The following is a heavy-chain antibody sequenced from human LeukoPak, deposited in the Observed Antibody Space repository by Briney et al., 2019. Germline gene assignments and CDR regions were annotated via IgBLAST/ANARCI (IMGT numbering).Heavy chain of an antibody. CDR1: GGTFSGNS. CDR3: ARETRDSNWNSVAYLDH. V-gene: IGHV1-69*08. CDR2: FIPILNTT. J-gene: IGHJ4*02. D-gene: IGHD1-7*01. Sequence: ASVTVSCKASGGTFSGNSITWVRQATGQGLEWMGRFIPILNTTNYAQDFQGRVTLTADKSTSTAYMELMSLGSEDTAVYYCARETRDSNWNSVAYLDHWGQGTLVTVSS.